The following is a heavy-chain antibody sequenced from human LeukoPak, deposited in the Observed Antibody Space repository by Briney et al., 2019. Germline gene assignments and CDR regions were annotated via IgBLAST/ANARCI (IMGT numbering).Heavy chain of an antibody. CDR2: ISDSGST. Sequence: SETLSLTCTVSGGSVSSYYWSWIRQPPGQGLEWIGYISDSGSTNYIPFLKSRITISADTAGNQFSLWLSSVTAADTAVYYCARKISYISVFDYWGQGTLVAVSS. CDR1: GGSVSSYY. J-gene: IGHJ4*02. CDR3: ARKISYISVFDY. V-gene: IGHV4-59*02. D-gene: IGHD2-15*01.